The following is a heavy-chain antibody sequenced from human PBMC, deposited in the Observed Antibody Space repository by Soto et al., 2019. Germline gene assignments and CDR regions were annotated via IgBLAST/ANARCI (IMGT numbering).Heavy chain of an antibody. CDR2: IRSRANNFAT. D-gene: IGHD2-2*02. J-gene: IGHJ6*02. Sequence: GSLRLSCAASGFIFSGSAIHWVRQASGKGLEWVGRIRSRANNFATSSAASVKGRFTFSRDDSKNTAYLQMNTLKPEDTAVYYCARGQGAAIGDYYYHGMDVWGQGTTVTVSS. CDR1: GFIFSGSA. CDR3: ARGQGAAIGDYYYHGMDV. V-gene: IGHV3-73*01.